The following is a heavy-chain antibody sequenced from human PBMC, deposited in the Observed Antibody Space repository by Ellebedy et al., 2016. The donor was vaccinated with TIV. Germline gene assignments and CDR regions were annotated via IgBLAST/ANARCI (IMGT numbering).Heavy chain of an antibody. V-gene: IGHV3-21*06. CDR3: SRGWSTPDP. D-gene: IGHD2-15*01. Sequence: PWGSLRLSCVASGFTFSNYNMNWVRQSPGKGLEWVSSIRSTGSDKYYAESVKGRFTISRDNAQDTLVLQMNSLRAEDTAVYFCSRGWSTPDPWGQGTLVIVSA. J-gene: IGHJ5*02. CDR1: GFTFSNYN. CDR2: IRSTGSDK.